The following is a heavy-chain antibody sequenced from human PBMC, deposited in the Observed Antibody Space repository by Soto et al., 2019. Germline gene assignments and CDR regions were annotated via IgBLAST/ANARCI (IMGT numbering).Heavy chain of an antibody. V-gene: IGHV3-23*01. CDR1: GFTFSSYA. CDR2: ISGSGGST. Sequence: GGSLRLSCAASGFTFSSYAMSWVRQAPGKGLEWVSAISGSGGSTYYADSVKGRFTISRDNSKNTLYLQMNSLRAEDTAVYYCAKHRHYYDSSGYPGTYFDYWGKGTLVTVSS. J-gene: IGHJ4*02. D-gene: IGHD3-22*01. CDR3: AKHRHYYDSSGYPGTYFDY.